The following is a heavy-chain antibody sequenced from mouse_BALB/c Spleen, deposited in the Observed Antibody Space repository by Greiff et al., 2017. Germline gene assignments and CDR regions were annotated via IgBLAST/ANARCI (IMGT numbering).Heavy chain of an antibody. Sequence: EVQRVESGPGLVKPSQSLSLTCSVTGYSITSGYYWNWNRQFPGNKLEWMGYISYDGSNNYNPSLKNRTSITRDTSNNQFFLKLNSVTTEDTATYYCARPQLSPYYFDYWGQGTTLTVSA. J-gene: IGHJ2*01. CDR1: GYSITSGYY. CDR3: ARPQLSPYYFDY. V-gene: IGHV3-6*02. D-gene: IGHD4-1*02. CDR2: ISYDGSN.